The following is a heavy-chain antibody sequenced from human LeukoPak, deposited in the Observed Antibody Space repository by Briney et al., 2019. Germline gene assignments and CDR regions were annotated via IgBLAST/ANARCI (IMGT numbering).Heavy chain of an antibody. CDR3: ARGRYSSGWSYYYYYGMDV. CDR2: IYYSGST. J-gene: IGHJ6*02. CDR1: GGSISSYY. D-gene: IGHD6-19*01. V-gene: IGHV4-59*01. Sequence: PSETLSLTCTVSGGSISSYYWSWIRQPPGKGLEWIGYIYYSGSTNYNPSLKSRVTISVDTSKNQFSLKLSSVTAADTAVYYCARGRYSSGWSYYYYYGMDVWGQGTTVTVSS.